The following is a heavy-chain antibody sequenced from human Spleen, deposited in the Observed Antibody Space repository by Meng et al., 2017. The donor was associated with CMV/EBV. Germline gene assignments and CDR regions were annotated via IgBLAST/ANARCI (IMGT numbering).Heavy chain of an antibody. J-gene: IGHJ4*02. V-gene: IGHV2-5*01. CDR2: IYWNDDK. CDR3: ARPYYYDSSGYFFDY. Sequence: YSRSTIGVGVGWVRPHPGKDLEWLALIYWNDDKRYSTSMRDRLSITKGTSENQVVLTMTNMDPVDTATYYCARPYYYDSSGYFFDYWGQGALVTVSS. CDR1: YSRSTIGVG. D-gene: IGHD3-22*01.